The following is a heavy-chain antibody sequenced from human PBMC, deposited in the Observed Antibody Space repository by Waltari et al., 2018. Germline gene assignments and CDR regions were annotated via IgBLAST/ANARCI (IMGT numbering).Heavy chain of an antibody. V-gene: IGHV4-59*01. CDR3: VTGRGWLPDY. D-gene: IGHD2-15*01. CDR2: IYYTGNT. J-gene: IGHJ4*02. Sequence: VQLQESGPGLVKPSETLSLACTVAGDSISSSYCNWVRQTPGKGLEWIGYIYYTGNTNYNPSLESRVTISLDASRNQFSLKLSSLTAADTAVYYCVTGRGWLPDYWGQGTLVTVSS. CDR1: GDSISSSY.